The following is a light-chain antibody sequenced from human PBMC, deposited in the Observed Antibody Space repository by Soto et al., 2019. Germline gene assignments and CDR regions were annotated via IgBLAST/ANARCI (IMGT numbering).Light chain of an antibody. CDR2: GNS. Sequence: QAVLTQPPSVSGAPWQRVTISCTGSSSNIGAGYDVHWYQQLPGTAPKLLIDGNSNRASGVPDRFSGSTSGTSASLAITGLQAEDEADYYCQSYDSSLSGYVCGTGTKV. CDR1: SSNIGAGYD. J-gene: IGLJ1*01. CDR3: QSYDSSLSGYV. V-gene: IGLV1-40*01.